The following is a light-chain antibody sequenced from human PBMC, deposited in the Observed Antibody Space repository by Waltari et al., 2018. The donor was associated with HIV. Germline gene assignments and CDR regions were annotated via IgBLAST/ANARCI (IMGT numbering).Light chain of an antibody. V-gene: IGLV1-40*01. CDR1: SSNIGAGYD. Sequence: PVLTQPPSVSGAPGQRVTISCTGTSSNIGAGYDVHWYQHLPGTAPKLFIYRSSNRPSGVPDRVSASKSGTSASLVITGLQAEDEADYFCQSYDNSLSTYVFGSGTTVTVL. CDR3: QSYDNSLSTYV. J-gene: IGLJ1*01. CDR2: RSS.